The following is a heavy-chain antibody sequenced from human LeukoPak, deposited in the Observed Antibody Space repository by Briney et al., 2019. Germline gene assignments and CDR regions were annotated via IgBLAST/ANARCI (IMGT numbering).Heavy chain of an antibody. CDR2: ISGYNGHT. CDR1: GYTYTNYG. V-gene: IGHV1-18*01. D-gene: IGHD3-22*01. CDR3: ARAGHRKYYYDNAYDY. Sequence: ASVKVSCKASGYTYTNYGISWVRQAPGQGLEWMGWISGYNGHTDYAQKLQGRVTMTTHTSTSTAYMELRSLRSDDTAVYYCARAGHRKYYYDNAYDYWGQGTLVTVSS. J-gene: IGHJ4*02.